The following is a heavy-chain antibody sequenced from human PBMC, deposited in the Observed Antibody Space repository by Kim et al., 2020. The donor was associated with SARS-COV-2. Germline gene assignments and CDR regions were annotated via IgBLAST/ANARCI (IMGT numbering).Heavy chain of an antibody. J-gene: IGHJ4*02. Sequence: YRDSVRGRITISKENAKNNLYLQKNRLRAEDTAVYYCARRQFSSGWYYFDYWGRGTLVTVSS. V-gene: IGHV3-74*01. CDR3: ARRQFSSGWYYFDY. D-gene: IGHD6-19*01.